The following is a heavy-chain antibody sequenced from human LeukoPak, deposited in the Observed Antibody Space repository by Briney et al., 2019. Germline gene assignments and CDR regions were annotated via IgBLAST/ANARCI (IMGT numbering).Heavy chain of an antibody. CDR2: INHSGST. J-gene: IGHJ4*02. Sequence: PSETLSLTCAVYGGSFSGYYWSWIRQPPGKGLEWIGEINHSGSTNYNPSLKSRVTISVDTSKNQFSLMVSSVTAADTAVYYCARDCSSTSCYLDYWSQGTLVTVSS. D-gene: IGHD2-2*01. V-gene: IGHV4-34*01. CDR3: ARDCSSTSCYLDY. CDR1: GGSFSGYY.